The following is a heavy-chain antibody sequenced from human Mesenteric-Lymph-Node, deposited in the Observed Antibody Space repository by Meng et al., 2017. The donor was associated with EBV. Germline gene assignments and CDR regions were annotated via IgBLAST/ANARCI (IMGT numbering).Heavy chain of an antibody. D-gene: IGHD6-13*01. V-gene: IGHV4-39*01. CDR2: IYYSGST. CDR1: GDSISGSGYY. J-gene: IGHJ4*02. Sequence: QLRRQESGPGLGNPSATLSPTGTVSGDSISGSGYYWGWIRQPPGKGLEWIGSIYYSGSTYYNPSLKSRVTISVDTSKNQFSLKLSSVTAADTAVYYCARVPGKAAAGPGVDYWGQGTLVTVSS. CDR3: ARVPGKAAAGPGVDY.